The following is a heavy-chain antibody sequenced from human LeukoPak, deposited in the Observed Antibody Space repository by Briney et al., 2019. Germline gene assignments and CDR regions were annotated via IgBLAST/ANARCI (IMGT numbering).Heavy chain of an antibody. CDR3: ARSASSSWFIDAFDI. V-gene: IGHV4-34*01. D-gene: IGHD6-13*01. CDR2: INHSGST. CDR1: GGSSSGYY. J-gene: IGHJ3*02. Sequence: SETLSLTCAVYGGSSSGYYWSWIRQPPGKGLEWIGEINHSGSTNYNPSLKSRVTISVDTSKNQFSLKLSSVTAADTAVYYCARSASSSWFIDAFDIWGQGTMVTVSS.